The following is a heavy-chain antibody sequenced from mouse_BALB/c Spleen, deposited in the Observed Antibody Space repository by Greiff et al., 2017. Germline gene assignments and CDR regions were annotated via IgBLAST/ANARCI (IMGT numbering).Heavy chain of an antibody. CDR1: GFSLTSYG. V-gene: IGHV2-9*02. D-gene: IGHD6-1*01. J-gene: IGHJ2*01. CDR2: IWAGGST. Sequence: VKLMESGPGLVAPSQSLSITCTVSGFSLTSYGVHWVRQPPGKGLEWLGVIWAGGSTNYNSALMSRLSISKDNSKSQVFLKMNSLQTDDTAMYYCARAQRHYFDYWGQGTTLTVSS. CDR3: ARAQRHYFDY.